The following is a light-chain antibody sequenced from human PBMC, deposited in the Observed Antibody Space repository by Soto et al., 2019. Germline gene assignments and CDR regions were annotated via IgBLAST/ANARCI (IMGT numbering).Light chain of an antibody. Sequence: DIQMTQSPSSLSASVGDRVTITCQASQDISNNLHWYQVKPGKAPKLLIYDASNLETGVPSRFSGSGSGTDFTLTISSLQREDFATYYCQQAYGAPPTFGQGTKVEIK. J-gene: IGKJ1*01. CDR1: QDISNN. CDR3: QQAYGAPPT. V-gene: IGKV1-33*01. CDR2: DAS.